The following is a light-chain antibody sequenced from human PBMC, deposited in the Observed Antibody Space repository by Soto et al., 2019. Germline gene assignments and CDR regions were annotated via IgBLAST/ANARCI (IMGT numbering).Light chain of an antibody. Sequence: DIQMTQSPSSLSASVGDRVTITCRASQSISSYLNWYQQKPGKAPKLLIYAASSLQSGVPSRFIGSGSGTDFTLTISSLQPEDFATYYCQQSYGSLTWTFGQGTKVEIK. CDR2: AAS. CDR1: QSISSY. V-gene: IGKV1-39*01. J-gene: IGKJ1*01. CDR3: QQSYGSLTWT.